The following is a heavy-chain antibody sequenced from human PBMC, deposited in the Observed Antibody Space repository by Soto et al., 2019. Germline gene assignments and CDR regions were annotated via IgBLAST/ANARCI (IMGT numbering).Heavy chain of an antibody. Sequence: QVQLVQSGAEVKKPGSSVKVSCKASGGTFSNYGITWVRQAPGQGLEWVGGFIPDLDSANYAQTFQGRITISADESTSTAYMEMSSLTSEDTAVYYCARVGYSYDYWGQGTLVTVSS. D-gene: IGHD5-18*01. J-gene: IGHJ4*02. CDR2: FIPDLDSA. V-gene: IGHV1-69*12. CDR1: GGTFSNYG. CDR3: ARVGYSYDY.